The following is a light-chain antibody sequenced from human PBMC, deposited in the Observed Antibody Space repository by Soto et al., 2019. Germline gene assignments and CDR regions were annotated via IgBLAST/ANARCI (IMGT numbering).Light chain of an antibody. V-gene: IGLV2-8*01. J-gene: IGLJ3*02. Sequence: QSALTQPPSASGSPGQSVTISCTGTGSDVGAYKYVSWYQQYPGKAPKLMIYEVTKRPSGVPDRFSGSKSGNTASLTVSGLQAEDEADYYCTSYVGNDIWVFGGGTKVTV. CDR1: GSDVGAYKY. CDR3: TSYVGNDIWV. CDR2: EVT.